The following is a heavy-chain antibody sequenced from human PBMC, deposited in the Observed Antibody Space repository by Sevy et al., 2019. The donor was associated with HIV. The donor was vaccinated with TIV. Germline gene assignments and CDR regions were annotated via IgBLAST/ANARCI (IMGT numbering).Heavy chain of an antibody. CDR2: IYSGGST. CDR3: ARGRGTGYSYGFDY. Sequence: GGCLRLSCAASGFTVSSNYMSWVRQAPGKGLEWVSVIYSGGSTYYADSVKGRFTISRDNSKNTLYLQMNSLRAEDTAVYYCARGRGTGYSYGFDYWGQGTLVTVSS. J-gene: IGHJ4*02. D-gene: IGHD5-18*01. CDR1: GFTVSSNY. V-gene: IGHV3-66*01.